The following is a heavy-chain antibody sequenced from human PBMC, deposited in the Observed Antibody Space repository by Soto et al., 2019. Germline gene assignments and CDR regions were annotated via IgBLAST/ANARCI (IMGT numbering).Heavy chain of an antibody. V-gene: IGHV1-69*08. CDR3: ARDPHARLGEGY. CDR1: GGTFSSYT. J-gene: IGHJ4*02. D-gene: IGHD3-16*01. CDR2: IIPILGIA. Sequence: QVQLVQSGAEVKKPGSSVKVSCKASGGTFSSYTISWVXXXXXXXXXXMGRIIPILGIANYAQKFQGRVTITADKSTSTAYMELSSLRSEDTAVYYCARDPHARLGEGYWGQGTLVTVSS.